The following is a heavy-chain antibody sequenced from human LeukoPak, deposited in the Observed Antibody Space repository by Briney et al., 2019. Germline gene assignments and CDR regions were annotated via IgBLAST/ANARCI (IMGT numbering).Heavy chain of an antibody. CDR1: GGTFSSYA. CDR2: IIPIFGTA. CDR3: AGDDSGYGDNWFDP. V-gene: IGHV1-69*05. Sequence: GASVKVSCKASGGTFSSYAISWVRQAPGQGLEWMGRIIPIFGTANYAQKFQGRVTITTDESTSTAYMELSSLRSEDTAVYYCAGDDSGYGDNWFDPWGQGTLVTVSS. J-gene: IGHJ5*02. D-gene: IGHD5-12*01.